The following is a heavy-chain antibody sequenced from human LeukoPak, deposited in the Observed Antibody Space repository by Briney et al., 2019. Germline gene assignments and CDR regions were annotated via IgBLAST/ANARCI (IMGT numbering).Heavy chain of an antibody. CDR2: ISGSGGST. J-gene: IGHJ3*02. V-gene: IGHV3-23*01. CDR1: GFTFSSYS. D-gene: IGHD2-2*01. CDR3: AKDRTPDVHCSSTSCYGDHDAFDI. Sequence: PGGSLRLSCAASGFTFSSYSMNWVRQAPGKGLEWVSAISGSGGSTYYADSVKGRFTISRDNSKNTLYLQMNSLRAEDTAVYYCAKDRTPDVHCSSTSCYGDHDAFDIWGQGTMVTVSS.